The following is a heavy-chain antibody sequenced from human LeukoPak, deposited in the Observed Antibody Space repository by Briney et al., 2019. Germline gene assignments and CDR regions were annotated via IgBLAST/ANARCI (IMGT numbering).Heavy chain of an antibody. CDR2: INHEGGGI. Sequence: PGGSLRPSCAASGFTFSESWMTWVRQVPGQGLEWVAHINHEGGGIQYVDSVKGRFTISRDNAKGSVYLQMNSLRAEDTAIYHCATYINWVAGDVWGQGTTVIVSS. CDR3: ATYINWVAGDV. J-gene: IGHJ6*02. V-gene: IGHV3-7*01. D-gene: IGHD1-1*01. CDR1: GFTFSESW.